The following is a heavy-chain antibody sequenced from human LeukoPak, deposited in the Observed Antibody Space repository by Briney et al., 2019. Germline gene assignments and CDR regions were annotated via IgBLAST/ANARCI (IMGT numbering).Heavy chain of an antibody. CDR1: GFIFSSYS. Sequence: GGSLRLSCAASGFIFSSYSMNWVRQAPGKGLERVTFISSSSGYIYYADSVKGRFTISRDNAENSLHLQMNSLRAEDTAVYYCARDPGNYYGMDVWGQGTTVTVSS. D-gene: IGHD2/OR15-2a*01. V-gene: IGHV3-21*01. J-gene: IGHJ6*02. CDR3: ARDPGNYYGMDV. CDR2: ISSSSGYI.